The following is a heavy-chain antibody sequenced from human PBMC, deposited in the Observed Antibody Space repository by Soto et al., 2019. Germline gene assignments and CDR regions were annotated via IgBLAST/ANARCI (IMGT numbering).Heavy chain of an antibody. CDR3: AKDLGLRLGELASRFGP. J-gene: IGHJ5*02. V-gene: IGHV3-9*01. Sequence: EVQLVESGGGLVQPGKSLRLSCVASGFSLDEYAMHWVRQAPGKGLEWVSGISWDGGSVAYVDSVKGRFTISRDNAKNSLYLQMDSVRGEDTALYYCAKDLGLRLGELASRFGPWCQGTLVTVSS. CDR1: GFSLDEYA. D-gene: IGHD3-16*02. CDR2: ISWDGGSV.